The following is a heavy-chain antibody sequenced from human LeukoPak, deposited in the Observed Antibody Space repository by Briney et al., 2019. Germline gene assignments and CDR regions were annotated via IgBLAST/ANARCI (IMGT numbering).Heavy chain of an antibody. Sequence: ASVKVSCKASGYTFTGYYMHWVRQAPGQGLEWMGWINPNSGGTNYAQKFQGRVTMTRDASISTAYMELSRLRSDDTAVYYCARVVGATSAAFDIWGQGTMVTVSS. CDR1: GYTFTGYY. V-gene: IGHV1-2*02. CDR2: INPNSGGT. CDR3: ARVVGATSAAFDI. J-gene: IGHJ3*02. D-gene: IGHD1-26*01.